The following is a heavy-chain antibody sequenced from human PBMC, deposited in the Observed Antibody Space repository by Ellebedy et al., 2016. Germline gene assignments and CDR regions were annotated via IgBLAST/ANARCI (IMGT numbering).Heavy chain of an antibody. CDR3: ARDGGFGDLLYGDWGY. Sequence: GESLKISCAASGFTFSDYYMSWIRQTPGKGLEWISYIGRGGYSIYYAASVKGRFTISRDDTNNSLFLHMNSLRVEDTAVYYCARDGGFGDLLYGDWGYWGQGILVSVSS. J-gene: IGHJ4*02. V-gene: IGHV3-11*01. CDR2: IGRGGYSI. CDR1: GFTFSDYY. D-gene: IGHD3-10*01.